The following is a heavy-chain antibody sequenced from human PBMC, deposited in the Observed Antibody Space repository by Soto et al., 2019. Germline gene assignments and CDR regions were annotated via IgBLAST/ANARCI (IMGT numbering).Heavy chain of an antibody. CDR3: ARDQGLNDNWNYPYYYYYGMDV. D-gene: IGHD1-7*01. J-gene: IGHJ6*02. CDR2: IYYSGST. V-gene: IGHV4-31*03. CDR1: GGSISSGGYY. Sequence: NPSETLSLTCTVSGGSISSGGYYWSWIRQHPGKGLEWIGYIYYSGSTYYNPSLKSRVTISVDTSKNQFSLKLSSVTAADTAVYYCARDQGLNDNWNYPYYYYYGMDVWGQGTTVTVSS.